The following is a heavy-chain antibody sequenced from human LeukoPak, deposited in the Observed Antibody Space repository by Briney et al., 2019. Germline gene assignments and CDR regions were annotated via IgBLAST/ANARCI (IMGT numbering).Heavy chain of an antibody. Sequence: GGSLRLSCAASGFTFSRYWMSWVRQAPGKGLEWVANINQDGSEKYYVDSVKGRFTISRDNARNSLYLQMNSLRAGDTAVYYCASGGRGLAARQFDYWGQGTLVTVSA. J-gene: IGHJ4*02. D-gene: IGHD6-6*01. CDR3: ASGGRGLAARQFDY. V-gene: IGHV3-7*01. CDR1: GFTFSRYW. CDR2: INQDGSEK.